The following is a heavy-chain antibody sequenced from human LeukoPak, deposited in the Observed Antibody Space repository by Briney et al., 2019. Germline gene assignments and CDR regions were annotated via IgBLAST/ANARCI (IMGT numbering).Heavy chain of an antibody. V-gene: IGHV3-23*01. CDR3: AKAPYSITMIVVVLDAFDI. D-gene: IGHD3-22*01. CDR1: GFTFSSYV. J-gene: IGHJ3*02. CDR2: ISGSGGST. Sequence: GGSLRLSCAASGFTFSSYVMSWVRQAPGKGLEWVSAISGSGGSTYYADSVKGRFTISRDNSKNTLYLQMNSLRAEDTAVYYCAKAPYSITMIVVVLDAFDIWGQGTMVTVSS.